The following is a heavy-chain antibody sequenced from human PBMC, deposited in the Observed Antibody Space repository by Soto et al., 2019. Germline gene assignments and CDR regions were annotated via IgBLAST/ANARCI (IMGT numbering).Heavy chain of an antibody. V-gene: IGHV1-18*01. J-gene: IGHJ5*02. CDR3: ARVSYDFWSGYYTGDWFDP. CDR1: GYTFTSYG. D-gene: IGHD3-3*01. CDR2: ISAYNGNT. Sequence: QVQLVQSGAEVKKPGASVKVSCKASGYTFTSYGISWVRQAPGQGLEWMGWISAYNGNTNYAQKLQGRVTMTTDTSTSPASMELRSLRSDDTAVYYCARVSYDFWSGYYTGDWFDPWGQGTLVTVSS.